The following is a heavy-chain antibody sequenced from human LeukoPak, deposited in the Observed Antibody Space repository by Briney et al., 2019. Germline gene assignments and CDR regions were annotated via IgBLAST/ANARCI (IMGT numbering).Heavy chain of an antibody. CDR3: ARDRGGTYYYYGMDV. CDR2: IWYDGSNQ. Sequence: GGSLRLSCAASRFTFSRYGMRWVRQAPGKGLEWVALIWYDGSNQYYADSVKGRFTISRDNSKNTLYLQMNSLRSEDTAACYCARDRGGTYYYYGMDVWGQGTTVTVSS. D-gene: IGHD3-10*01. J-gene: IGHJ6*02. V-gene: IGHV3-33*01. CDR1: RFTFSRYG.